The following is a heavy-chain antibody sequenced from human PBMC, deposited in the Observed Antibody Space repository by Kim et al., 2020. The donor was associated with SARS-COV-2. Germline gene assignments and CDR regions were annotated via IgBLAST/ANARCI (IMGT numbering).Heavy chain of an antibody. CDR2: IDTAGRT. J-gene: IGHJ5*02. Sequence: GGSLRLSCAASGFTFRNYDMHWVRQAPGNGLEWVSGIDTAGRTYYPGSMKGRFTISRENAKNSLYLQMNSLRPGDTAVYYCARGAPDYNWFDPRGQGTLVTVSS. CDR1: GFTFRNYD. CDR3: ARGAPDYNWFDP. V-gene: IGHV3-13*01. D-gene: IGHD1-20*01.